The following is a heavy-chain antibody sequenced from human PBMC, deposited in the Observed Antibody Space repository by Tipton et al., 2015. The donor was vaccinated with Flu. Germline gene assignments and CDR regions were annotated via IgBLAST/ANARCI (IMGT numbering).Heavy chain of an antibody. CDR1: GGSISSNRYY. CDR3: SRETPSTYYYYFDS. D-gene: IGHD3-10*01. CDR2: IYDNGST. J-gene: IGHJ4*02. V-gene: IGHV4-39*07. Sequence: TLSLTCTVSGGSISSNRYYWGWIRQPPGKGLEWIGRIYDNGSTQYNSSLKSRVTLSLDTSKNQFSLKLTSVTAADTAVYYCSRETPSTYYYYFDSWGQGTRVTVSS.